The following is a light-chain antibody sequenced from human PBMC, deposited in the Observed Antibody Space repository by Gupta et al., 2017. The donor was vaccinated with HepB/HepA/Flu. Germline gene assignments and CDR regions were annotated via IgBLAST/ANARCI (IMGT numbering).Light chain of an antibody. V-gene: IGLV2-14*01. Sequence: QSALTQPASVSGSPGQSITNSCTGTSSDVGGYNYVSWYQQHPGKVPKVMIYDVSNRPSGISNRFSGSKSGNTASLTISGLQAEDEADYYCSSFTISSTVVFGGGTKLTVL. CDR3: SSFTISSTVV. CDR2: DVS. J-gene: IGLJ2*01. CDR1: SSDVGGYNY.